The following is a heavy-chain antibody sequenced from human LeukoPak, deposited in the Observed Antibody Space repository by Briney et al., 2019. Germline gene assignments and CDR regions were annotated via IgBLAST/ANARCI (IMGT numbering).Heavy chain of an antibody. Sequence: ASVKVSCKASGYPFTTYTMNWVRQAPGQGLEWMGWINTNTGSPTYAQAFTGRFVFSLDTSVSTAFLQINSLRAEDTAVYFCARAETVWASDYDNNGYYDYWGQGTLVTVSS. J-gene: IGHJ4*02. V-gene: IGHV7-4-1*02. D-gene: IGHD3-22*01. CDR3: ARAETVWASDYDNNGYYDY. CDR2: INTNTGSP. CDR1: GYPFTTYT.